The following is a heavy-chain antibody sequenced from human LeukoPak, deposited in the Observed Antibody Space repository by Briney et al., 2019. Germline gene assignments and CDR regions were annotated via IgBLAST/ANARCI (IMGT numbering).Heavy chain of an antibody. CDR2: INSDGSST. V-gene: IGHV3-74*01. D-gene: IGHD3-22*01. J-gene: IGHJ4*02. CDR1: GFTFSSYW. CDR3: ARGLAYYYDSSGYYPLRY. Sequence: GGPLRLSCAASGFTFSSYWMHWVRQAPGKGLVWVSRINSDGSSTSYADSVKGRFTISRDTAKNTLYLQMNSLRAEDTAVYYCARGLAYYYDSSGYYPLRYWGQGTLVTVSS.